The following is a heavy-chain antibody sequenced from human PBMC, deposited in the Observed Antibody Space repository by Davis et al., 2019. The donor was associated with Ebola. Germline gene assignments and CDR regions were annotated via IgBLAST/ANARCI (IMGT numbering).Heavy chain of an antibody. V-gene: IGHV3-30*18. J-gene: IGHJ6*04. CDR2: ISYDGSNK. Sequence: GGSLRLSCAASGFTLSGYGLHWVRQAPGKGLEWVAVISYDGSNKYYADSVKGRFTISRDNSKNTLYLQMNSLRAEDTAVYYCAKGDRMDVWGKGTTVTVSS. CDR3: AKGDRMDV. CDR1: GFTLSGYG.